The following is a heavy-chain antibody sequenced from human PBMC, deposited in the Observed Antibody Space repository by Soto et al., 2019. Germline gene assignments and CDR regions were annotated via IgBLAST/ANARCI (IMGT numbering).Heavy chain of an antibody. CDR2: MSPSGGDT. D-gene: IGHD6-19*01. V-gene: IGHV1-2*02. CDR3: ARVVGGIPVAGSWNWFDP. CDR1: GYTFIGNY. J-gene: IGHJ5*02. Sequence: QVQLVQSGAEVRKPGASLKVSCKASGYTFIGNYIHWVRQAPGQGLEWMGWMSPSGGDTKVAQRFQGRVTMTRDTSISTAYMELSSLRSDDTAVYYCARVVGGIPVAGSWNWFDPWGQGTLVTVSS.